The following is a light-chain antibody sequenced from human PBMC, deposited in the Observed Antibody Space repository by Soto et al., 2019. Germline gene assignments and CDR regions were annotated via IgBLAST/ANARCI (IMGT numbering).Light chain of an antibody. CDR2: ATS. CDR3: QHYNSYSEA. V-gene: IGKV1-17*01. J-gene: IGKJ1*01. CDR1: QGIRND. Sequence: DIQMTQSPSSLSASVGARVPITCRASQGIRNDLGWYQQKPGKAPKRLIYATSSLQSGVPSRFSGSGSGTEFTLTISSLQPDDFATYYCQHYNSYSEAFGQGTKVDIK.